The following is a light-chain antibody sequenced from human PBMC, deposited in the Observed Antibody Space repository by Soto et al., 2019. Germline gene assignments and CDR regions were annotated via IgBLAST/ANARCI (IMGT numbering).Light chain of an antibody. V-gene: IGKV3-11*01. CDR1: QFLSSY. J-gene: IGKJ5*01. Sequence: EIVLTQSPGTLSLSPWERATLSCRASQFLSSYLAWYQQKPGQPPRLLIYDTSNRAAGIPARFSGSRSGTDFTLTISSLEPEDFAVYFCHQRNKFGQGTRLEIK. CDR2: DTS. CDR3: HQRNK.